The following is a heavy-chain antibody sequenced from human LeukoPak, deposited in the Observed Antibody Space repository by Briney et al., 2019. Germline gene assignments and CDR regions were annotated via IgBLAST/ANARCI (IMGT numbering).Heavy chain of an antibody. D-gene: IGHD5-18*01. CDR1: GFTFSSYK. CDR3: ARVKRDTAMVFDF. J-gene: IGHJ4*02. Sequence: PGGSLRLSCAASGFTFSSYKMNWVRQAPGKGLQWLSYISSGGSTIYYADSVKGRFTVSRDNAKNSLYLQMNSLRAEDTAVYYCARVKRDTAMVFDFWGQGTLVTVSS. CDR2: ISSGGSTI. V-gene: IGHV3-48*03.